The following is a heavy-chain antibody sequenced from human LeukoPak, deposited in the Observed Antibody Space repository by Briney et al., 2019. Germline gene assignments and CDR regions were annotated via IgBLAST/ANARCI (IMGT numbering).Heavy chain of an antibody. CDR2: IQFDGSNI. D-gene: IGHD2/OR15-2a*01. J-gene: IGHJ4*02. V-gene: IGHV3-30*02. CDR3: TKMVPLRFYDTSGQTY. CDR1: GFSFSSYG. Sequence: GGSLRLSCVASGFSFSSYGMNWVRQAPGKGLEWVAFIQFDGSNIFYGDSVKGRFTVSRDNLQKTLYLQMDGLRAEDTAVYYCTKMVPLRFYDTSGQTYWGEGTLVTASS.